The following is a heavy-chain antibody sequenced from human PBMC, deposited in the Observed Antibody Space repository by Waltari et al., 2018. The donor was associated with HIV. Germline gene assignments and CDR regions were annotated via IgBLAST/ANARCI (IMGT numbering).Heavy chain of an antibody. CDR2: VHTSGNS. D-gene: IGHD3-10*01. CDR3: TNGGDINGSEFDY. J-gene: IGHJ4*02. Sequence: QVRLQESGPGLVKPSQTLSLTCRVSGGSITSGSYYWRWIRQPAGKGLEWIGRVHTSGNSTYNPALKSRVTISVDTSKNQRSLRMNSVTAADTAVYYCTNGGDINGSEFDYWGQGTLVTVSS. V-gene: IGHV4-61*02. CDR1: GGSITSGSYY.